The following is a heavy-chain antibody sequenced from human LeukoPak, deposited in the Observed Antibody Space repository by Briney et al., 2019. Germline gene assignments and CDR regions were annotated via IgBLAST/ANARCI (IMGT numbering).Heavy chain of an antibody. Sequence: GGSLRLSCAASGFTVSSNYMRWVRQAPGRGVEWVSVIYSGGSTYYADSVKGRFTISRDNSKNTLYLQINSLRAEDTAVYYWARVLWFGELNWFDPWGQGTLVTVSS. J-gene: IGHJ5*02. V-gene: IGHV3-66*01. D-gene: IGHD3-10*01. CDR3: ARVLWFGELNWFDP. CDR1: GFTVSSNY. CDR2: IYSGGST.